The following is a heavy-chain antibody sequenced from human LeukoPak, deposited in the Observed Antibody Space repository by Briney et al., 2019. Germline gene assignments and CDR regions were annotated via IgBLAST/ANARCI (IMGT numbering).Heavy chain of an antibody. V-gene: IGHV3-23*01. CDR2: ISGSGGST. Sequence: GGSLRLSCAAPGFTFSSYAMSWVRQAPGKGLEWVSAISGSGGSTYYADSVKGRFTISRDNSKNTLYLQMNSPRAEDTAVYYCAKTPVSGWYVEYYFDYWGQGTLVTVSS. D-gene: IGHD6-19*01. CDR3: AKTPVSGWYVEYYFDY. J-gene: IGHJ4*02. CDR1: GFTFSSYA.